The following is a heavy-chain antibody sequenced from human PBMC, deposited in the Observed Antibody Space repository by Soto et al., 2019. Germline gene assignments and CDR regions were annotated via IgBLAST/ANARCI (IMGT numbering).Heavy chain of an antibody. Sequence: QVQLVQSGGEVTKPGASVKVSCKSSGYTFTSYGVSWVRQAPGQGLEWLGWISVYTGNTKQAQKFQDRVTLTTEASTSTAYMELRSLRSDDTAVYYCVRDRCTTDRCYTHHFDVWGQGTTVTVSS. CDR1: GYTFTSYG. CDR3: VRDRCTTDRCYTHHFDV. D-gene: IGHD2-8*01. V-gene: IGHV1-18*04. J-gene: IGHJ6*02. CDR2: ISVYTGNT.